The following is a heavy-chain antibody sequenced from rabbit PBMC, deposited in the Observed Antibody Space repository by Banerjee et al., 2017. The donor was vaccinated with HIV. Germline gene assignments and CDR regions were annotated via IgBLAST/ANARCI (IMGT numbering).Heavy chain of an antibody. CDR3: ARAVYYSSGWGASYSGL. V-gene: IGHV1S40*01. CDR1: GFSFSSGYD. CDR2: IYTGDGNT. J-gene: IGHJ4*01. D-gene: IGHD4-1*01. Sequence: QSLEESGGDLVKPGASLTLTCTASGFSFSSGYDMCWVRQAPGKGLEWIGCIYTGDGNTYYASWAKGRFTISKTSSTTVTLQMTSLTAADTATYFCARAVYYSSGWGASYSGLWGPGTLVTVS.